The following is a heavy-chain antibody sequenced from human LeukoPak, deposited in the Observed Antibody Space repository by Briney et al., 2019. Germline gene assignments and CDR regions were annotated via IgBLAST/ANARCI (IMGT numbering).Heavy chain of an antibody. CDR2: INSDGRST. J-gene: IGHJ5*02. CDR1: GFTFCRYW. V-gene: IGHV3-74*01. Sequence: PGGTLRLSCAASGFTFCRYWMLWVRQARGKGRVWVTRINSDGRSTSYADSVKGRFTISRDTAKNTQYLQMNSLRAEDTAVYYCARGVGYCSSTSCYWWFDPWGQGTLVTVSS. CDR3: ARGVGYCSSTSCYWWFDP. D-gene: IGHD2-2*01.